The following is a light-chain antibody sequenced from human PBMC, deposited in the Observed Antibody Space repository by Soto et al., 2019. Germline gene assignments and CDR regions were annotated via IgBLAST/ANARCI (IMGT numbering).Light chain of an antibody. J-gene: IGKJ1*01. Sequence: EIVMTQSPATLSVSPGGRAPLSCRASQSISDTLAWYQQKPGQAPRLLIHGASTRAPGFPARFSGSGSGTDFTLTISSLQSEDFAVYYCQKYNNWPWTFGQGTKVDI. CDR3: QKYNNWPWT. V-gene: IGKV3-15*01. CDR1: QSISDT. CDR2: GAS.